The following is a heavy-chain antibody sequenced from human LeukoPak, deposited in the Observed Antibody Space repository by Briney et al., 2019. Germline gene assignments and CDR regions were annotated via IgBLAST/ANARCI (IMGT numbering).Heavy chain of an antibody. CDR2: IHYGGTT. CDR1: GGSIGSGYY. Sequence: SETLSLTCTVSGGSIGSGYYWAWIRQPPGKGLEWIGSIHYGGTTHYNPSLQSRVTISADTSKNQFALDLRFVTAADTAVYYCTRDIGDFVSDFWGQGTLVTVSS. D-gene: IGHD2-21*02. J-gene: IGHJ4*02. V-gene: IGHV4-39*02. CDR3: TRDIGDFVSDF.